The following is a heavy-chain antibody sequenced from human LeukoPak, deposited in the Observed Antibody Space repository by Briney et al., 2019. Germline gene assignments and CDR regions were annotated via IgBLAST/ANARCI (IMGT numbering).Heavy chain of an antibody. CDR2: VYYDGTS. CDR3: VRHISTNTGYFDS. V-gene: IGHV4-39*01. Sequence: SETLSLTCTVSGASINSHSYYWDWIRQAPGKGLEWIGSVYYDGTSYSNPSLTSRAAVFVDTSRDQFSLDLSFVTAADTALYYCVRHISTNTGYFDSCGQGILVSVSS. D-gene: IGHD2/OR15-2a*01. CDR1: GASINSHSYY. J-gene: IGHJ4*02.